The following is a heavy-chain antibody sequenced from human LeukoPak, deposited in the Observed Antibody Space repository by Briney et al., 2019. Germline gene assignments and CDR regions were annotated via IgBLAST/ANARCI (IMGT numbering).Heavy chain of an antibody. V-gene: IGHV4-34*01. J-gene: IGHJ6*03. CDR1: GGSFSGYY. CDR3: ARIEASSHYYYYYMDV. Sequence: SETLSLTCAVYGGSFSGYYWSWIRQPPGKGLEWIGEINHSRSTNYNPSLKSRVTISVDTSKNQFSLKLSSVTAADTAVYYCARIEASSHYYYYYMDVWGKGTTVTVSS. CDR2: INHSRST.